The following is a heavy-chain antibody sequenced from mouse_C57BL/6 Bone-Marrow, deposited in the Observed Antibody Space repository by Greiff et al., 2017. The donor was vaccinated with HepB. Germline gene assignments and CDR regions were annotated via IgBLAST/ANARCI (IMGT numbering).Heavy chain of an antibody. CDR3: ARRRIYDGYYRAWFAY. V-gene: IGHV1-81*01. D-gene: IGHD2-3*01. J-gene: IGHJ3*01. Sequence: QVQLQQSGAELATPGASVKLSCKASGYTFTSYGISWVKQRTGQGLEWIGEIYPRSGNTYYNEKFKGKATLTADKSSSTAYMELRSLTSEDSAVYFCARRRIYDGYYRAWFAYWGQGTLVTVSA. CDR2: IYPRSGNT. CDR1: GYTFTSYG.